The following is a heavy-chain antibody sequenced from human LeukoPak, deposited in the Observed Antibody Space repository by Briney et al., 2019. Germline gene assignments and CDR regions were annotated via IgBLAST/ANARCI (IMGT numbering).Heavy chain of an antibody. J-gene: IGHJ3*02. CDR3: ARDHDILPDFYTNDPFDI. CDR1: GFTFSTYW. Sequence: PGGSLRLSCAASGFTFSTYWMSWVRQAPGKGLEWVSSISRSSSYIYYADSVKGRFTISGDNARNSLYLQMNSLRAEDTAVYYCARDHDILPDFYTNDPFDIWGQGTMVTVSS. D-gene: IGHD3-9*01. CDR2: ISRSSSYI. V-gene: IGHV3-21*01.